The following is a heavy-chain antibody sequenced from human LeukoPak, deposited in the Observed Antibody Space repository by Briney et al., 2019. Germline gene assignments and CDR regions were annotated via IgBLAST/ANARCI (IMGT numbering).Heavy chain of an antibody. V-gene: IGHV3-7*01. CDR2: IKQDGSEK. CDR1: GFTFSSYW. Sequence: RGSLRLSCAASGFTFSSYWMSWVRQAPGKGLEWVANIKQDGSEKYYVDSVKGRFTISRDNAKNSLYLQMNSLRAEDTAVYYCASLIYDSSGYYRYWGQGTLVTVSS. CDR3: ASLIYDSSGYYRY. J-gene: IGHJ4*02. D-gene: IGHD3-22*01.